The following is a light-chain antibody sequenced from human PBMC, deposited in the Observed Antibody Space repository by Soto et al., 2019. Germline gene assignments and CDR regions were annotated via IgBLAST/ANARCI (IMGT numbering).Light chain of an antibody. CDR2: AAS. J-gene: IGKJ5*01. Sequence: DIQMTQSPSSLSASVGDRVTITCRASQSISSYLNWYQQKPGKAPKLLIYAASSLQSGVPSRFSGSGSGTDFTLTISSLQPEDFATYYCQQSYSTLTITFGQGRRLEI. CDR3: QQSYSTLTIT. V-gene: IGKV1-39*01. CDR1: QSISSY.